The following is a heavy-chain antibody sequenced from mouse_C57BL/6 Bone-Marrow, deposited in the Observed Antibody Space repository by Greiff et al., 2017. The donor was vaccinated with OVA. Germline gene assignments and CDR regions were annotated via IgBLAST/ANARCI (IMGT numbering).Heavy chain of an antibody. J-gene: IGHJ2*01. D-gene: IGHD1-1*01. CDR1: GYTFTSYW. CDR3: ARPVYYYGSSYN. V-gene: IGHV1-55*01. CDR2: IYPGSGST. Sequence: QVQLQQSGAELVKPGASVKMSCKASGYTFTSYWITWVKQRPGQGLEWIGAIYPGSGSTNYNEKFKSKATLTVDTSSRTAYMQLSSLTAEDSADYDGARPVYYYGSSYNWGQGTTLTVAS.